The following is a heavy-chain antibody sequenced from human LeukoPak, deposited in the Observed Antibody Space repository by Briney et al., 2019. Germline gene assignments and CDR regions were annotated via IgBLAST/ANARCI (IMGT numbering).Heavy chain of an antibody. Sequence: GGSLRLSCAPSGFTFSSDGMHWVRQAPGKGLEWGAAISSDGTNKLYADSVEGRFTISKDHSKNTLYLQMNSLRPEDTSMYYCATEDFGGSYFDYWGQGTLVTVSS. J-gene: IGHJ4*02. V-gene: IGHV3-30*03. D-gene: IGHD3-10*01. CDR3: ATEDFGGSYFDY. CDR1: GFTFSSDG. CDR2: ISSDGTNK.